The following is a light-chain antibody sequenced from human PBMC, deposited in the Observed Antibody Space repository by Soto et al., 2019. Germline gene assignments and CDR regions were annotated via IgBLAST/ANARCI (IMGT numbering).Light chain of an antibody. CDR3: GTWDDSLNAAV. Sequence: QSVVTQAPSVSGTPGQKVTISCSGSSSNIGSNTVNWYQQLPETAPRLLIYSNNQRPSGVPDRFSGSKSGTSASLAISRLQSEDEADYYCGTWDDSLNAAVFGGGTQLTVL. CDR2: SNN. V-gene: IGLV1-44*01. CDR1: SSNIGSNT. J-gene: IGLJ7*01.